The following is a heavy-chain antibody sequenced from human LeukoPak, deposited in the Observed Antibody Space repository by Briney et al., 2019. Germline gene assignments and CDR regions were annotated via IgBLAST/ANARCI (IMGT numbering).Heavy chain of an antibody. CDR3: AKGGGYNYNYYYYYGMDV. CDR2: ISYDGSNK. Sequence: GGSLRLSCAASGFTFSSYGMHWVRQAPGKGLEWVAVISYDGSNKYYADSVKGRFTISRDNSKNTMYLQMNSLRAEDTAVFYCAKGGGYNYNYYYYYGMDVWGQGTTVTVSS. CDR1: GFTFSSYG. J-gene: IGHJ6*02. D-gene: IGHD5-24*01. V-gene: IGHV3-30*18.